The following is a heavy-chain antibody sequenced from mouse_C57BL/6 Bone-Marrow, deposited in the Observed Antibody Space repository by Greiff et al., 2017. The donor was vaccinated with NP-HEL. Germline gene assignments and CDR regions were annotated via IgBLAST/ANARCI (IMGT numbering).Heavy chain of an antibody. CDR2: IYPSDSET. Sequence: VQLQQPGAELVRPGSSVKLSCKASGYTFTSYWMDWVKQRPGQGLEWIGNIYPSDSETHYNQKFKDKATLTVDKSSSTAYMQLSSLTSEDSAVYYCARGSYYGYDESFWYFDVWGTGTTVTVSS. V-gene: IGHV1-61*01. CDR3: ARGSYYGYDESFWYFDV. J-gene: IGHJ1*03. CDR1: GYTFTSYW. D-gene: IGHD2-2*01.